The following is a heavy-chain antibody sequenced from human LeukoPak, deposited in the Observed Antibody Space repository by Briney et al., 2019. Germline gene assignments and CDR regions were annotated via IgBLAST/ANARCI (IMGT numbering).Heavy chain of an antibody. CDR2: INHSGST. V-gene: IGHV4-34*01. J-gene: IGHJ2*01. CDR1: GGSFSGHY. D-gene: IGHD3-22*01. Sequence: KSSETLSLTCAVYGGSFSGHYWSWIRQPPGKGLEWIGEINHSGSTNYNPSLKSRVTISVDTSKNQFSLKLSSVTAADTAVYYCARRVGYYYESSGYPKYWYFDLWGRGTLVTVSS. CDR3: ARRVGYYYESSGYPKYWYFDL.